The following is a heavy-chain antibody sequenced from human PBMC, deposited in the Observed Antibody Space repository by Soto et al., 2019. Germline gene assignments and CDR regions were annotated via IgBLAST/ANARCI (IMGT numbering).Heavy chain of an antibody. CDR3: AREKDAAPGLDY. J-gene: IGHJ4*02. CDR1: GFTFSSYG. CDR2: IWYDGSNK. Sequence: QVQLVESGGGVVQPGRSLRLSCAASGFTFSSYGMHWVRQAPGKGLEWVAVIWYDGSNKYYADSVKGRFTISRDNSKNTLYLQMNSLRAEDTAVYYCAREKDAAPGLDYWGQGTLVTVSS. D-gene: IGHD6-13*01. V-gene: IGHV3-33*01.